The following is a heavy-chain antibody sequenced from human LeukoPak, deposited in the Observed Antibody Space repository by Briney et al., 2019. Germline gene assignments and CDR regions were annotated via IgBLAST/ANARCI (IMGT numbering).Heavy chain of an antibody. CDR1: GYTFTNYA. Sequence: ASVKVSCKTSGYTFTNYAISWVRQAPGQGLEWVGWTSAYNGNTDYAQKFQGRVTMTTDSSTSTAYMELRSLRSDDTAVYCCARDLPADTGYETHDYWGQGTLVTVPS. CDR3: ARDLPADTGYETHDY. V-gene: IGHV1-18*01. J-gene: IGHJ4*02. D-gene: IGHD5-12*01. CDR2: TSAYNGNT.